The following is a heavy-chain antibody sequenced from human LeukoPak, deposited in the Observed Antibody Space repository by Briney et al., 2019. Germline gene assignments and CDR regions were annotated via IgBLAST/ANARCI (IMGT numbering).Heavy chain of an antibody. CDR1: GFTFSSYG. D-gene: IGHD1-14*01. J-gene: IGHJ4*02. Sequence: GESLRLSCAASGFTFSSYGLSWVRQAPGKGLEWVAAIRASVSGTYYADSVQGRFIISRDNSKKTLYLQMDRLRADDTAVYYCAKDLNNNGRGFDYWGQGTLVTVSS. V-gene: IGHV3-23*01. CDR3: AKDLNNNGRGFDY. CDR2: IRASVSGT.